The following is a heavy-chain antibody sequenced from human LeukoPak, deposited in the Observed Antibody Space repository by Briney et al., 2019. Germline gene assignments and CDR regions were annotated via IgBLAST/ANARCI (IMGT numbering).Heavy chain of an antibody. V-gene: IGHV3-30-3*01. D-gene: IGHD3-22*01. CDR2: IPYAGSNK. Sequence: PGGSLRLSCAASGFTFSSYAMHWVRQAPGKGLEWVAVIPYAGSNKYYADSVKGRFTISRDNSKNTLYLQMNSLRAEDTAVYYCARPTSTQDIVVITPPGDYWGQGTLVTVSS. CDR3: ARPTSTQDIVVITPPGDY. CDR1: GFTFSSYA. J-gene: IGHJ4*02.